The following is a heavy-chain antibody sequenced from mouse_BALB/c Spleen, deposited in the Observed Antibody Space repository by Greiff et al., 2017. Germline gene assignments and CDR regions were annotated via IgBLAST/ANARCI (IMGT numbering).Heavy chain of an antibody. Sequence: VQLKQSGPELVKPGASVKISCKASGYTFTDYNMHWVKQSHGKSLEWIGYIYPYNGGTGYNQKFKSKATLTVDNSSSTAYMELRSLTSEDSAVYYCARLDGNYNYAMDYWGQGTSVTVSS. CDR3: ARLDGNYNYAMDY. V-gene: IGHV1S29*02. D-gene: IGHD2-1*01. CDR2: IYPYNGGT. CDR1: GYTFTDYN. J-gene: IGHJ4*01.